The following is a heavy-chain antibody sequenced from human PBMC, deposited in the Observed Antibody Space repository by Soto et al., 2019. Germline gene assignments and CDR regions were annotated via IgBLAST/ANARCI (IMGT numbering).Heavy chain of an antibody. CDR3: AKVSNDILTGYSLRVYYYMDV. D-gene: IGHD3-9*01. J-gene: IGHJ6*03. CDR2: ISGSGGST. CDR1: GFTFSRDA. V-gene: IGHV3-23*01. Sequence: PGGSLRLSCAASGFTFSRDAMSWVRQAPGKGLEWVSAISGSGGSTYYADSVKGRFTISRDNSKNTLYLQMNSLRAEDTAVYYCAKVSNDILTGYSLRVYYYMDVWGKGTTVTVSS.